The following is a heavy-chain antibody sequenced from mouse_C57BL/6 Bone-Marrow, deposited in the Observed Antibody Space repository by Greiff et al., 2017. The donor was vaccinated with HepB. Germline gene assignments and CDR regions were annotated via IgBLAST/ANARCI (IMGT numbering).Heavy chain of an antibody. Sequence: VQLVESGPGLVAPSQCLSITCTVSGFSLTSYGVDWVRQPPGKGLEWLGVIWGGGSTNYNSALMSRLSISKDNSKSQVFLKMNSLQTDDTSMYYCAKHLMDYGSSYGAMDYWGQGTSVTVSS. J-gene: IGHJ4*01. V-gene: IGHV2-9*01. CDR3: AKHLMDYGSSYGAMDY. CDR1: GFSLTSYG. CDR2: IWGGGST. D-gene: IGHD1-1*01.